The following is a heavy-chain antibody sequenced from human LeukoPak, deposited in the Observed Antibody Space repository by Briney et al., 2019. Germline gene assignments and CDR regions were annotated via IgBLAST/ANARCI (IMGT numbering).Heavy chain of an antibody. CDR1: GFTLSNYA. D-gene: IGHD2-2*03. CDR3: AKDGYCSSTSCPTYYYYYYYMDV. Sequence: GGSLRLSCAVSGFTLSNYAMSWVRQAPGKGLEWVSGISSSGGSTYYPDSVKGRFTISRDNSKNTLFLLMNSLRAEDTALYYCAKDGYCSSTSCPTYYYYYYYMDVWGKGTTVTVSS. V-gene: IGHV3-23*01. J-gene: IGHJ6*03. CDR2: ISSSGGST.